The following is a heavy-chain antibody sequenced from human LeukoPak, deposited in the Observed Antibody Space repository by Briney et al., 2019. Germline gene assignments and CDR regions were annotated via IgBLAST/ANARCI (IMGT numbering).Heavy chain of an antibody. CDR1: GFTFSTYD. Sequence: GGSLRLSCAASGFTFSTYDMRWVRQAPGKGLGWVSYISSLSSNIYSADSVKGRFTISRDNAKNSLYLQMNSLRDENTAVYYCARDFRFASDFWGQGTLVTVSS. CDR3: ARDFRFASDF. D-gene: IGHD3-3*01. V-gene: IGHV3-48*02. J-gene: IGHJ4*02. CDR2: ISSLSSNI.